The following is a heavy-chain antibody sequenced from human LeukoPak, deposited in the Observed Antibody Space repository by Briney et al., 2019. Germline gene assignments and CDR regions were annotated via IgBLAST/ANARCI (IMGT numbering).Heavy chain of an antibody. J-gene: IGHJ4*02. CDR2: TNSDGSTT. CDR3: ASELVVGY. V-gene: IGHV3-74*01. D-gene: IGHD1-26*01. Sequence: PGGSLRLSCAASGFTFSSYWMYWVRQAPGKGLVFVSRTNSDGSTTHYAGSVKGRFTISRDNAKNTLFLQMDSLRDEDTAVYYCASELVVGYWGLGTLVTVSS. CDR1: GFTFSSYW.